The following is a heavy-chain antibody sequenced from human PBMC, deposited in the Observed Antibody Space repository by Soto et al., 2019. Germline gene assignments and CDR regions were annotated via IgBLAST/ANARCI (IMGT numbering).Heavy chain of an antibody. J-gene: IGHJ6*02. CDR3: ARDSSSSPPSSYYYGMDV. D-gene: IGHD6-6*01. V-gene: IGHV4-30-4*01. CDR2: IYYGGST. CDR1: GGSISSGDYY. Sequence: SETLSLTCTVSGGSISSGDYYWSWIRQPPGKGLEWIGYIYYGGSTYYNPSLKSRVTISVDTSKNQFSLKLNFVTAADTAVYYCARDSSSSPPSSYYYGMDVWGQGTTVTVSS.